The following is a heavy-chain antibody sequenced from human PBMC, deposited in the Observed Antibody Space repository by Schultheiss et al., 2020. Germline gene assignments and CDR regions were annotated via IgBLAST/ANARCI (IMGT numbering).Heavy chain of an antibody. Sequence: SETLSLTCTVSGGSISSSSYYWGWIRQPPGKGLEWIGSIYYSGSTYYNPSLKSRVTISVDTSTNQFSLKLSSVTAADTAVYYCARHDIVVVVAATWFDYWGQGTLVTVSS. J-gene: IGHJ4*02. CDR3: ARHDIVVVVAATWFDY. D-gene: IGHD2-15*01. V-gene: IGHV4-39*01. CDR2: IYYSGST. CDR1: GGSISSSSYY.